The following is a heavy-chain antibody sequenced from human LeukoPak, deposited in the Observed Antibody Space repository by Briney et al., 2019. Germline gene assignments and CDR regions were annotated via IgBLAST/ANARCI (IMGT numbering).Heavy chain of an antibody. J-gene: IGHJ4*02. CDR3: ARKDYFDY. Sequence: ASVKVSCKASGYTFTGYYMHCVRQAPGQGLEWMGWINPNSGGTNYAQKFQGRVTMTRDTSISTAYMELSRLTSDDTAIYYCARKDYFDYWGQGTLVTVSS. CDR1: GYTFTGYY. CDR2: INPNSGGT. V-gene: IGHV1-2*02.